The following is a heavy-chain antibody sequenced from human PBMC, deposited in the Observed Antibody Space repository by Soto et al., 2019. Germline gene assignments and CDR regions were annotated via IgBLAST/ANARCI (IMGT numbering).Heavy chain of an antibody. CDR2: INAGNGNT. Sequence: RASVKVSCKASGYTFTSYAMHWVRQAPGQRLEWMGWINAGNGNTKYSQKFQGRVTITRDTSASTAYMELSSLRSEDTAVYYCARGLYCTNGVCYRDNWFDPWGQGTLVTVSS. V-gene: IGHV1-3*01. CDR1: GYTFTSYA. CDR3: ARGLYCTNGVCYRDNWFDP. D-gene: IGHD2-8*01. J-gene: IGHJ5*02.